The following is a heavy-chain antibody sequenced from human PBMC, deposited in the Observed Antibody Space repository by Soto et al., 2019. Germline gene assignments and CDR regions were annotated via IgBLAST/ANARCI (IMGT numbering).Heavy chain of an antibody. CDR3: AGACSGGSCYPRGNGMDV. CDR1: GGTFSSYA. D-gene: IGHD2-15*01. Sequence: QAQLVQSGAEVKKPGSSVKVSCKASGGTFSSYAISWVRQAPGQGLEWMGGIIPIFGTANYAQKFQGRVTITADESTSTAYMELSSLRSEDTAVYYCAGACSGGSCYPRGNGMDVWGQGTTVTVSS. J-gene: IGHJ6*02. V-gene: IGHV1-69*01. CDR2: IIPIFGTA.